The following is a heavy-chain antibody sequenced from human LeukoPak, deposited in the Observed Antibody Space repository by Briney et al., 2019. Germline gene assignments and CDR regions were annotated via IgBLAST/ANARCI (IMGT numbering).Heavy chain of an antibody. CDR1: GLTFRSYW. CDR2: INQDGSEK. J-gene: IGHJ4*02. Sequence: PGGSLRLSCAVSGLTFRSYWMSWVRQAPGKGLEWVANINQDGSEKYSVDSVKGRFTISRDNAKNSLHLQMNTLRGEDTAVYYCARERDGRFFDYWGQGTLVTVSS. CDR3: ARERDGRFFDY. V-gene: IGHV3-7*01. D-gene: IGHD5-24*01.